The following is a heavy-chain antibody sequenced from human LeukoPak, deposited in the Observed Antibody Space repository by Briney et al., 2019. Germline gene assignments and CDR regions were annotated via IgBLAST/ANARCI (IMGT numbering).Heavy chain of an antibody. V-gene: IGHV4-59*08. CDR3: ARMYYYDSSGYADAFDI. D-gene: IGHD3-22*01. Sequence: PSETLSLTCTVSGGPISSYYWSWIRQPPGKGLEWIGYIYYSGSTNYNPSLKSRVTISVDTSKNQFSLKLSSVTAADTAVYYCARMYYYDSSGYADAFDIWGQGTMVTVSS. CDR2: IYYSGST. CDR1: GGPISSYY. J-gene: IGHJ3*02.